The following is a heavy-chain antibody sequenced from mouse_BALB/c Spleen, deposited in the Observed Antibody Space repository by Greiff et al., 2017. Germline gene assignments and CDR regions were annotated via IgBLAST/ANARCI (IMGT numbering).Heavy chain of an antibody. Sequence: EVKVVESGGGLVKPGGSLKLSCAASGFTFSSYAMSWVRQTPEKRLEWVASISSGGSTYYPDSVKGRFTISRDNARNILYLQMSSLRSEDTAMYYCAREGDYYGSRGAMDYWGQGTSVTVSS. CDR3: AREGDYYGSRGAMDY. V-gene: IGHV5-6-5*01. J-gene: IGHJ4*01. D-gene: IGHD1-1*01. CDR2: ISSGGST. CDR1: GFTFSSYA.